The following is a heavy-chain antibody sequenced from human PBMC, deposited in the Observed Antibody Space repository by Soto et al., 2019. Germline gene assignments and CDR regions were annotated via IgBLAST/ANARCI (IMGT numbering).Heavy chain of an antibody. D-gene: IGHD7-27*01. Sequence: GGSLRLSCAASGFTFSSYAMSWVRQAPGKGLEWVSAISGSGGSTYYADSVKGRFTISRDNSKNTLYLQMNSLRAEDAAVYYWAEAQLGIRDWYFDLWGRGTLVTVSS. V-gene: IGHV3-23*01. CDR2: ISGSGGST. J-gene: IGHJ2*01. CDR3: AEAQLGIRDWYFDL. CDR1: GFTFSSYA.